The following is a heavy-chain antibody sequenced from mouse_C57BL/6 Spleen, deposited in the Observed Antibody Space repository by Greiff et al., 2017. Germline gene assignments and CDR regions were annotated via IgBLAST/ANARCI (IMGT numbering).Heavy chain of an antibody. CDR1: GYTFTDYY. D-gene: IGHD2-2*01. Sequence: EVQLQQSGPELVKPGASVKISCKASGYTFTDYYMNWVKQSHGKSLEWIGDINPNNGGTSYNQKFKGKATLTVDKSSSTAYMELRSLTSEDSAVYYCAMNGYYFDYWGQGTTLTVSS. CDR2: INPNNGGT. V-gene: IGHV1-26*01. J-gene: IGHJ2*01. CDR3: AMNGYYFDY.